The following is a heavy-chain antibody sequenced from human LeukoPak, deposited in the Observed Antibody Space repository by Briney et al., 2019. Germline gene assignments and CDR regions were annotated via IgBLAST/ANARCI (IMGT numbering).Heavy chain of an antibody. D-gene: IGHD3-10*01. V-gene: IGHV3-23*01. CDR2: ISGSGGST. CDR1: GFTFDDYA. CDR3: ARSYFDY. J-gene: IGHJ4*02. Sequence: GGSLRLSCAASGFTFDDYAMHWVRQAPGKGLEWVSAISGSGGSTYYADSVKGRFTIPRDNSKNTLYLQMNSLRAEDTAVYYCARSYFDYWGQGTLVTVSS.